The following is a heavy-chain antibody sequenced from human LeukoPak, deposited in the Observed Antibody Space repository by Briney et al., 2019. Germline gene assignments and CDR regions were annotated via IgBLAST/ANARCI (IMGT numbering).Heavy chain of an antibody. CDR1: GGSISSYY. D-gene: IGHD1-26*01. J-gene: IGHJ3*02. V-gene: IGHV4-59*01. CDR3: ARGRGYAFDI. Sequence: KASETLSLTCTVSGGSISSYYWSWIRQPPGKGLEWIGYIYYSGGTNYNPSLKSRVTISVDTSKNQFSLKLSSVTAADTAVYYCARGRGYAFDIWGQGTMVTVSS. CDR2: IYYSGGT.